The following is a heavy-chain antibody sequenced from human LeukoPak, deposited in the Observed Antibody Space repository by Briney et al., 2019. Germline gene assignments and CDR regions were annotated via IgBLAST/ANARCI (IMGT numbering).Heavy chain of an antibody. D-gene: IGHD3-9*01. J-gene: IGHJ6*02. V-gene: IGHV1-69*04. CDR3: ARAYYDILPGYPSYYGMDV. CDR2: IIPILGIA. CDR1: GGTFSSYA. Sequence: ASVKVSCKASGGTFSSYAISWVRQAPGQGLEWMGRIIPILGIANYAQKFQGRVTITADKSTSTADMELSSLRSEDTAVYYCARAYYDILPGYPSYYGMDVWGQGTTVTVSS.